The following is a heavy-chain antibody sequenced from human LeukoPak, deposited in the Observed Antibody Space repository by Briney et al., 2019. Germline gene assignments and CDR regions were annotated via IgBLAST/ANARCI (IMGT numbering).Heavy chain of an antibody. Sequence: PPETLSLTCTVSGGSISSSSYYWGWIRQPPGKGLEWIGSIYYSGSTYYNPSLKSRVTISVDTSKNQFSLKLSSVTAADTAVYYCARRKTCSGGSCYSGGWFDPWGQGTLVTVSS. CDR2: IYYSGST. CDR1: GGSISSSSYY. J-gene: IGHJ5*02. V-gene: IGHV4-39*01. CDR3: ARRKTCSGGSCYSGGWFDP. D-gene: IGHD2-15*01.